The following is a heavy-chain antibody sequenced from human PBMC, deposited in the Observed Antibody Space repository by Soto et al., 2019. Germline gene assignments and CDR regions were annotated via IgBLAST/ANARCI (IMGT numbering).Heavy chain of an antibody. J-gene: IGHJ6*02. Sequence: SLRLSCAASGFTFRSFGMHWVRQAPGKGLEWLALISFDGSDEYYADSVKGRFTISRDNSNKTLHLQMNSLRPEDTAIYYCAKYIEYSPSDGLDGWGRGTPVS. CDR3: AKYIEYSPSDGLDG. D-gene: IGHD5-12*01. CDR1: GFTFRSFG. CDR2: ISFDGSDE. V-gene: IGHV3-30*18.